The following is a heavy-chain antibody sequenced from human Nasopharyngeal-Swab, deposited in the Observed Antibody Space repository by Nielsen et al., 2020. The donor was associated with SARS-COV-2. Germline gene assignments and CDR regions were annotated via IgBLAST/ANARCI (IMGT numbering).Heavy chain of an antibody. Sequence: GESLKISCAVSGFTFSTFWMTWVRQAPGKGLEWVANIKEDGSQKYYLDSVKGRFTISRDNAKNSLYLQMSSLKPEDTAVYYCTTDFFVAAGVYWGQGTLVTVSS. V-gene: IGHV3-7*03. CDR1: GFTFSTFW. CDR3: TTDFFVAAGVY. J-gene: IGHJ4*02. CDR2: IKEDGSQK. D-gene: IGHD6-13*01.